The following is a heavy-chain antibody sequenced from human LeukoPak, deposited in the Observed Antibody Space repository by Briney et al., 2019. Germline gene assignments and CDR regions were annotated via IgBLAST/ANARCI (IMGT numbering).Heavy chain of an antibody. CDR3: ARGGFVFDI. D-gene: IGHD3-10*01. J-gene: IGHJ3*02. CDR2: TTTTDTTK. CDR1: GFTFSSYE. Sequence: PGGSLRLSCAASGFTFSSYEMNWVRQGPGKGLEWISYTTTTDTTKYYTDSVKGRFTISRDNAKNSLYLQMHSLRAEDTAVYYCARGGFVFDIWGQGTVVTVSS. V-gene: IGHV3-48*03.